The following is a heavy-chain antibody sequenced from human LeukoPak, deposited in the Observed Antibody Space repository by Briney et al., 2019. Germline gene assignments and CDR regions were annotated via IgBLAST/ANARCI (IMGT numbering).Heavy chain of an antibody. V-gene: IGHV4-39*01. D-gene: IGHD6-13*01. J-gene: IGHJ4*02. Sequence: EPLSLPCPVSSDSIYSSNYYWGWIRQPPGKGLEWVVSIYYSGSTYYNSSLKSRVTISVDTSKDRFSLKLNSVTAADTAVYYCARHLKIIFPGIAAATVGTGFDFWGQGTLVTVSS. CDR1: SDSIYSSNYY. CDR2: IYYSGST. CDR3: ARHLKIIFPGIAAATVGTGFDF.